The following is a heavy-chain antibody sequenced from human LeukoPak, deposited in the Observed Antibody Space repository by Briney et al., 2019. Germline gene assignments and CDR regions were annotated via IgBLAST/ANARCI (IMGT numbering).Heavy chain of an antibody. CDR3: ARAGSSGWHPGFDY. CDR2: INHSGST. Sequence: PSETLSLTCAVYGGSFSAYYWSWIRQPPGKGLEWIGEINHSGSTNYNPSLKSRVTISVDTSKNQSSLKLSSVAAADTAVYYCARAGSSGWHPGFDYWGQGTLVTVSS. CDR1: GGSFSAYY. V-gene: IGHV4-34*01. J-gene: IGHJ4*02. D-gene: IGHD6-19*01.